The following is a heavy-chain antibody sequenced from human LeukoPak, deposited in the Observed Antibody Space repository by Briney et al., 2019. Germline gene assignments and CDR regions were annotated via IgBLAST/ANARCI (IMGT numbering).Heavy chain of an antibody. V-gene: IGHV3-74*01. Sequence: HPGGSLRLSCAASGFTFSSYWMHWVRQAPGKGLVWDSRISSDGSSTTYADSVTVRFTISRDNAKNTLYLQMNSLRAEDTAVYYCARGGSSWSAFDIWGQGTMVTVSS. CDR1: GFTFSSYW. CDR3: ARGGSSWSAFDI. D-gene: IGHD6-13*01. J-gene: IGHJ3*02. CDR2: ISSDGSST.